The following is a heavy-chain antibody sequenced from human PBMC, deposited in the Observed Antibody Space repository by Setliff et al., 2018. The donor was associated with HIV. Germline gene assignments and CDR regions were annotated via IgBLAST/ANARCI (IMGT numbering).Heavy chain of an antibody. CDR3: ARRRSSGWYHYFDY. J-gene: IGHJ4*02. CDR1: GGSISSSNYY. D-gene: IGHD6-19*01. CDR2: IFYSGSA. Sequence: PSETLFLTCTVSGGSISSSNYYWGWIRQPPGKGREWIGSIFYSGSANYNPSLTSPVTISVDTSKNQFSLKLSSVTAADTAVYYCARRRSSGWYHYFDYWGQGTLVPSPQ. V-gene: IGHV4-39*01.